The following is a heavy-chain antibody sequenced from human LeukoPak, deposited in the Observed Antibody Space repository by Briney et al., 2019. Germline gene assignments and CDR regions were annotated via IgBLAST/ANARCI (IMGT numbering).Heavy chain of an antibody. D-gene: IGHD2-2*01. CDR2: ISAYNGNT. V-gene: IGHV1-18*01. Sequence: ASVKVSCKASGYTFTSYGISWVRQAPGQGLEWMGLISAYNGNTNYAQKLQGRVTMTTDTSTSTAYMELRSLRSDDTAVYYCARDRYCSSTSCYPKRRFDPWGQGTLVTVSS. CDR1: GYTFTSYG. J-gene: IGHJ5*02. CDR3: ARDRYCSSTSCYPKRRFDP.